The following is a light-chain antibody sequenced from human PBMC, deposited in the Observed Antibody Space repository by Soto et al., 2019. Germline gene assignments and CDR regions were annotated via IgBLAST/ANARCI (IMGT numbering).Light chain of an antibody. CDR1: SGSVSTSYY. Sequence: QTVVTQEPSFSVSPGGTVTLTCGLSSGSVSTSYYPSWYQQTPGQAPRTLIYGTNTRSSGVPDRFSGSMLGNKAALTITGAQADDESDYYCVLYMGSGIDTVGTGT. CDR2: GTN. CDR3: VLYMGSGIDT. V-gene: IGLV8-61*01. J-gene: IGLJ1*01.